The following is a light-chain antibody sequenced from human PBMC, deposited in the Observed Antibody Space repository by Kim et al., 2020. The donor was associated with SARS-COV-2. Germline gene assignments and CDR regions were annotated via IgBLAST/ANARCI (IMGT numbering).Light chain of an antibody. V-gene: IGLV2-8*01. J-gene: IGLJ3*02. CDR3: SSYADRNNLV. Sequence: GQSVTISCTGTSSDIGGHNYVSWYQQYPGKAPKLIIYEVSQRPSGVPDRFSGSKSGNTASLFVSGLQAEDEAEYYCSSYADRNNLVFGGGTKVTVL. CDR2: EVS. CDR1: SSDIGGHNY.